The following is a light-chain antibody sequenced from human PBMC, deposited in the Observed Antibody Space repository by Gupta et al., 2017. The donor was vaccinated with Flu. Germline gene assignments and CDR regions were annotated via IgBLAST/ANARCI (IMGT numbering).Light chain of an antibody. CDR2: YKSDSDK. Sequence: QAVLTQPVSLSASPGASASLTCTLRSGINVGTYRIYWYQQKPGSPPQYLLRYKSDSDKQQGSGVPSRFSGSKDVSANAGILLISGLQSEDEADYYCVIWHSSAWVFGGGTKLTVL. V-gene: IGLV5-45*01. J-gene: IGLJ3*02. CDR1: SGINVGTYR. CDR3: VIWHSSAWV.